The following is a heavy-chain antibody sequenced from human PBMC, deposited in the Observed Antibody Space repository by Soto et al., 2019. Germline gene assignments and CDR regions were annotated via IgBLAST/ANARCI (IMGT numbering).Heavy chain of an antibody. CDR1: GGSVSSGSYY. CDR2: IYYSGST. D-gene: IGHD5-18*01. CDR3: ARDTRGYSRALDF. V-gene: IGHV4-61*01. Sequence: SETLSLTCTVSGGSVSSGSYYWTWIRQPPGKGLEWIGYIYYSGSTNYNPSLRSRVAMSVDTSKNQFSLKLSSVTGADTAVYYCARDTRGYSRALDFWGQGTLVTVSS. J-gene: IGHJ4*02.